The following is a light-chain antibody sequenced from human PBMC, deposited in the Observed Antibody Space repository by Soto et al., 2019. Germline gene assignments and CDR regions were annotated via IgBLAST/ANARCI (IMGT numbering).Light chain of an antibody. V-gene: IGLV2-14*01. J-gene: IGLJ2*01. Sequence: QSALTQPASVSGSPGQSITISCTGTSSDVGGYNYVSWYQQHPGKAPKVIIYDVSNRPSGVSNRFPGSKSGNTASLTISGLQAEDEADYYCSSYTSSGSFVVFGGGTKLTVL. CDR2: DVS. CDR1: SSDVGGYNY. CDR3: SSYTSSGSFVV.